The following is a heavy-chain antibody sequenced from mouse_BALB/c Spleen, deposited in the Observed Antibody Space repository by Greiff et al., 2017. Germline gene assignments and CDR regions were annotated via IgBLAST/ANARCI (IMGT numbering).Heavy chain of an antibody. D-gene: IGHD1-1*02. CDR2: IYPGGGYT. CDR3: ARDGYHGNYFDY. Sequence: QVQLQQSGAELVRPGTSVKISCKASGYTFTNYWLGWVKQRPGHGLEWIGDIYPGGGYTNYNEKFKGKATLTADTSSSTAYMQLSSLTSEDSAVYFCARDGYHGNYFDYWGQGTTLTVSS. J-gene: IGHJ2*01. V-gene: IGHV1-63*02. CDR1: GYTFTNYW.